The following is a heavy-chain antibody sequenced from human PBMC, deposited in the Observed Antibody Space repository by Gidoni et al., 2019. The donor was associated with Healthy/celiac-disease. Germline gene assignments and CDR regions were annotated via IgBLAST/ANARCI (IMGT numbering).Heavy chain of an antibody. CDR2: ISYDGSNK. CDR1: GFTFSSYG. D-gene: IGHD3-3*01. Sequence: QVQLVESGGGVVQPGRSLRLSCAAPGFTFSSYGMHWVRQAPGKGLEWVAVISYDGSNKYYADSVKGRFTISRDNSKNTLYLQMNSLRAEDTAVYYCAKDLAIFTGNFDYWGQGTLVTVSS. J-gene: IGHJ4*02. CDR3: AKDLAIFTGNFDY. V-gene: IGHV3-30*18.